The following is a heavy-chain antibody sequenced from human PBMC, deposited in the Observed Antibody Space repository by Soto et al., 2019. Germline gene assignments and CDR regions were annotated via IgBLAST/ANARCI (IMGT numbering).Heavy chain of an antibody. V-gene: IGHV4-4*02. D-gene: IGHD4-4*01. Sequence: SETLSLTCAVSSASISSTNWWNWVRQPPGKGLEWIGEIYHDGSTNYSPSLKSRVTISVDKSKNQFSLKLMSVTAADTAVYYCARGRYSNRDYYYYYMDVWGKGTTVTVSS. CDR2: IYHDGST. J-gene: IGHJ6*03. CDR3: ARGRYSNRDYYYYYMDV. CDR1: SASISSTNW.